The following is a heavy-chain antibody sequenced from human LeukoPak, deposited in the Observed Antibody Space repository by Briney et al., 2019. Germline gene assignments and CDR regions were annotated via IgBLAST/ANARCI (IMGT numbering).Heavy chain of an antibody. V-gene: IGHV1-18*01. CDR3: ARGDRLVVRGVIAPFDY. CDR2: ISAYNGNT. D-gene: IGHD3-10*01. CDR1: GYTFTSYG. J-gene: IGHJ4*02. Sequence: ASVKVSCKASGYTFTSYGISWVRQAPGQGLEWMGWISAYNGNTNYAQDLQGRVTMTTDTSTTTAYMELRSLRSDDTAVYYCARGDRLVVRGVIAPFDYWGQGTLVTVPS.